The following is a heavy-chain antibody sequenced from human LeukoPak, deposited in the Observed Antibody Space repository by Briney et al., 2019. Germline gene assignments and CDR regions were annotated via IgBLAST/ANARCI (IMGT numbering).Heavy chain of an antibody. J-gene: IGHJ6*02. Sequence: GGSLRLSCAASGFTFSDYYMSWIRQAPGKGLEWVSYISSGSTIYYADSVKGRFTISRDNAKNSLYLQMNSLRAEDTAVYYCARDRRSSSYYYYYGMDVWGQGTTVTVSS. CDR3: ARDRRSSSYYYYYGMDV. CDR1: GFTFSDYY. CDR2: ISSGSTI. D-gene: IGHD6-13*01. V-gene: IGHV3-11*01.